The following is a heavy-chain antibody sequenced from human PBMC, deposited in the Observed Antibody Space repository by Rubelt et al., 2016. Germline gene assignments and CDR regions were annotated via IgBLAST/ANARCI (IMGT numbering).Heavy chain of an antibody. V-gene: IGHV3-74*01. J-gene: IGHJ4*02. D-gene: IGHD3-22*01. Sequence: YWMHWVRQVPGKGLVWVSRINGDGSSTTYADSVKGRFTISRDNAKNTVYLQMDSLRAEDTAVYYCAKTPRNYDSSGYFDYWGQGTLVTVSS. CDR1: YW. CDR2: INGDGSST. CDR3: AKTPRNYDSSGYFDY.